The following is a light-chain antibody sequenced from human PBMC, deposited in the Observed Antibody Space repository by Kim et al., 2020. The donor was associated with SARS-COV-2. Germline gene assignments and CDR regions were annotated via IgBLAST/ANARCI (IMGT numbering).Light chain of an antibody. V-gene: IGKV1-5*03. CDR1: QSIGSW. J-gene: IGKJ1*01. CDR2: KTS. CDR3: QQYESFPWT. Sequence: ASVGDRVTITCRASQSIGSWLAWYQQKPGKAPKLLMYKTSSLESGVPSRFSGSGSGTEFTLTISSLQPDDFATYYCQQYESFPWTFGQGTKVDIK.